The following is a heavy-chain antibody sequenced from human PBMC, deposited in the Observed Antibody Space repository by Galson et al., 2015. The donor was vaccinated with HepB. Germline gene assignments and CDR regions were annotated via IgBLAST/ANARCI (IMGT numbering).Heavy chain of an antibody. CDR1: GFTFSSYA. Sequence: SLRLSCAASGFTFSSYAMHWVRQAPGKGLEWVAVISYDGSNKYYADSVKGRFTISRDNSKNTLYLQMNSLRAEDTAVYYCARDGTLSDTYDYDSSGYSYFQHWGPGTLVTASS. D-gene: IGHD3-22*01. CDR2: ISYDGSNK. V-gene: IGHV3-30-3*01. CDR3: ARDGTLSDTYDYDSSGYSYFQH. J-gene: IGHJ1*01.